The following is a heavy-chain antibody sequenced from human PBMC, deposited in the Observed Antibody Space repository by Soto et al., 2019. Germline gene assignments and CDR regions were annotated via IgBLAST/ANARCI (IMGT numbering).Heavy chain of an antibody. Sequence: QVQLQESGPGLVKPSETLSLTCTVSGGSIGSHYWSWIRQPPGEGLEWIGRATYSGSPSYNPSLKRRVTISIATSKNPSSLKLTSVAAADTAVYYCARQWGGDYWGQGPLVTVSS. CDR2: ATYSGSP. CDR3: ARQWGGDY. V-gene: IGHV4-59*08. CDR1: GGSIGSHY. J-gene: IGHJ4*02. D-gene: IGHD3-16*01.